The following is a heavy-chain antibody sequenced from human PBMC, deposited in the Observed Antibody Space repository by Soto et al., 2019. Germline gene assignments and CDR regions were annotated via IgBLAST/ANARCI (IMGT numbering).Heavy chain of an antibody. CDR2: IYPGDSDT. CDR1: GYSFTSYW. V-gene: IGHV5-51*01. D-gene: IGHD6-19*01. J-gene: IGHJ6*02. Sequence: GESLKISCKGSGYSFTSYWIGWVRQMPGKGLEWMGIIYPGDSDTRYSPSFQGQVTISADKSISTAYLQWSSLKASDTAMYYCACIIAVAGTGYYGKDVWGQGTTVTVSS. CDR3: ACIIAVAGTGYYGKDV.